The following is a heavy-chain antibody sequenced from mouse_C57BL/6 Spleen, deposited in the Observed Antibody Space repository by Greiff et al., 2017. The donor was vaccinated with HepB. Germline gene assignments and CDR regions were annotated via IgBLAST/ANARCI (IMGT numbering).Heavy chain of an antibody. CDR3: ARLNWDGIYYYAMDY. Sequence: EVQLQQSGPELVKPGASVKIPCKASGYTFTDYNMDWVKQSHGKSLEWIGDINPNNGGTIYNQKFKGKATLTVDKSSSTAYMELRSLTSEDTAVYYCARLNWDGIYYYAMDYWGQGTSVTVSS. CDR1: GYTFTDYN. CDR2: INPNNGGT. D-gene: IGHD4-1*01. J-gene: IGHJ4*01. V-gene: IGHV1-18*01.